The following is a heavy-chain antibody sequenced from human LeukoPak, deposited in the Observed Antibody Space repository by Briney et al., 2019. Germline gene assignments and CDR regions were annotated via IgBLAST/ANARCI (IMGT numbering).Heavy chain of an antibody. CDR2: LFHSGTR. CDR3: ARRRGWKQQVVYFDY. CDR1: GGSMSSGDYY. J-gene: IGHJ4*02. Sequence: PSETLSLTCTVSGGSMSSGDYYWAWVRQPPGKGLEWIGYLFHSGTRRYNPSLKSRVTISADTTKNQFFLSLNSTTAADTAVYYCARRRGWKQQVVYFDYWGQGTLATVSS. V-gene: IGHV4-61*05. D-gene: IGHD6-13*01.